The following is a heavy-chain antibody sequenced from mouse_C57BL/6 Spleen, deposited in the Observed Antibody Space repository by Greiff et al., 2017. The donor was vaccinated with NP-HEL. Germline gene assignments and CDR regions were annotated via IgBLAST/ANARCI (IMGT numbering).Heavy chain of an antibody. CDR1: GYSFTGYY. CDR2: INPSTGGT. D-gene: IGHD2-3*01. J-gene: IGHJ4*01. CDR3: ARSHYDGYYAMDY. Sequence: EVQGVESGPELVKPGASVKISCKASGYSFTGYYMNWVKQSPEKSLEWIGEINPSTGGTTYNQKFKAKATLTVDKSSSTAYMQLKSLTSEDSAVYYCARSHYDGYYAMDYWGQGTSVTVSS. V-gene: IGHV1-42*01.